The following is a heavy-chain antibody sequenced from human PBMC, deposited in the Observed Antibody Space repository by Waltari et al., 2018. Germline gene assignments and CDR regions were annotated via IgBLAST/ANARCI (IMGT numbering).Heavy chain of an antibody. Sequence: QVQLVESGGGVVQPGRSLRLSCAASGFTFSSYGMHWVRQAPGKGLEWVAGIWYDGSNKYDADSVKGRFTTSRDNSRNTLYLQVNSLRAEDTAVYYCAGDLEPGHYDFWGGEPAGGMDVWGQGTTVTVSS. D-gene: IGHD3-3*01. CDR1: GFTFSSYG. CDR2: IWYDGSNK. J-gene: IGHJ6*02. V-gene: IGHV3-33*01. CDR3: AGDLEPGHYDFWGGEPAGGMDV.